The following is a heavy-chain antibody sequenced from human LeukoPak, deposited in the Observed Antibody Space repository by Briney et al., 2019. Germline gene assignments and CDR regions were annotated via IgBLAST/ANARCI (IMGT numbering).Heavy chain of an antibody. CDR3: ARAFGGGDY. V-gene: IGHV4-39*07. D-gene: IGHD3-16*01. J-gene: IGHJ4*02. CDR1: GGSIRSTSYY. Sequence: PSETLSLTCTVSGGSIRSTSYYWGWIRQPPGKGLEWIGNIYYSETAYYNPSLKSRVTMSVDTSKNQFSLNVNSVTAADTAVYYCARAFGGGDYWGQGILVTVSS. CDR2: IYYSETA.